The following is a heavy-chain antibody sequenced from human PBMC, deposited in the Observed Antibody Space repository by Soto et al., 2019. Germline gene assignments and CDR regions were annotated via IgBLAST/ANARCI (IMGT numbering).Heavy chain of an antibody. CDR2: ISGSGGST. CDR1: GFTFSSYA. Sequence: GSLRLSCAASGFTFSSYAISWVRQAPGKGLEWVSAISGSGGSTYYADSVKGRFTISRDNSKSTLYLQMNSLRAEDTAVYYCAKGYYYYYGMDVWGQGTTVTVSS. V-gene: IGHV3-23*01. CDR3: AKGYYYYYGMDV. J-gene: IGHJ6*02.